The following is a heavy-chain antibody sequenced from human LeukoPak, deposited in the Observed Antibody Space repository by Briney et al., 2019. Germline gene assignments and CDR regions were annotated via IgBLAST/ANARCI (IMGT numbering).Heavy chain of an antibody. D-gene: IGHD6-13*01. CDR1: GFTFGDYA. Sequence: GGSLRLSCTASGFTFGDYAMSWFRQAPGKGLEWVGFIRSKAYGGTTEYAASVKGRFTISRDDSKSIAYLQMNSLKTEDTAVYYCTRGRERLVDGIAAAGVFDYWGQGTLVTVSS. J-gene: IGHJ4*02. V-gene: IGHV3-49*03. CDR3: TRGRERLVDGIAAAGVFDY. CDR2: IRSKAYGGTT.